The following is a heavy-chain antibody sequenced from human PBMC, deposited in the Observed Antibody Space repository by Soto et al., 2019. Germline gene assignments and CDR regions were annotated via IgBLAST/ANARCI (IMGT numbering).Heavy chain of an antibody. CDR2: LYSGGHT. Sequence: EVQLVETGGGLIQPGGSLRLSCAASGFIVSSYYMSWVRQAPGKGLEWVSVLYSGGHTFYADSVKDRFIISRDNTKNTLFLQLNSLRVEDTPVYFCARQETNSRADYFDSWGHRILVTGSS. J-gene: IGHJ4*01. V-gene: IGHV3-53*02. CDR3: ARQETNSRADYFDS. CDR1: GFIVSSYY. D-gene: IGHD5-18*01.